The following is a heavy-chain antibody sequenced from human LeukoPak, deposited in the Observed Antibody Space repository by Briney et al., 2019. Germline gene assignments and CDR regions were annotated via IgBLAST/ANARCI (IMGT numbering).Heavy chain of an antibody. Sequence: PGWSLRLSCAASGFTFNNFAMSWVRQAAGEGLEWVSTLTGSGQYTYYADSVKGRFTISRDNSENTLYLQMNSLRDEDTAVYYCARDHLVRGVMGSRWGQGTLVTVSS. D-gene: IGHD3-10*01. J-gene: IGHJ4*02. CDR3: ARDHLVRGVMGSR. CDR2: LTGSGQYT. V-gene: IGHV3-23*01. CDR1: GFTFNNFA.